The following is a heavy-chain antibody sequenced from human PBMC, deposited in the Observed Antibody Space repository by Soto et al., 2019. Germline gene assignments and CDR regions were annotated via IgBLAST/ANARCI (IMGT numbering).Heavy chain of an antibody. CDR1: GYSFTSYW. J-gene: IGHJ3*02. CDR3: ARHAHRGIAAAGHDAFDI. D-gene: IGHD6-13*01. Sequence: GESLKISCKGSGYSFTSYWIGWVRQMPGKGLEWMGIIYPGDSDTRYSPSFQGQVTISADKSISTAYLQWSSLKASDTAMYYCARHAHRGIAAAGHDAFDIWGQGTMVT. CDR2: IYPGDSDT. V-gene: IGHV5-51*01.